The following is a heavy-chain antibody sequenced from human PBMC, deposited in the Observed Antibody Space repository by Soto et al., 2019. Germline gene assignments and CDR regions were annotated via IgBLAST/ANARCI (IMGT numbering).Heavy chain of an antibody. CDR3: TTEGFRVSGMDV. CDR2: IKSQTDGGTT. J-gene: IGHJ6*04. CDR1: GFTFSNAW. Sequence: EVQLVESGGGLVQPGCSLRLSCAALGFTFSNAWMSWVRQAPGKGLEWVGRIKSQTDGGTTDYAAPVKGRFTISRADSKNTLYLQMNSLKTEDTAVYYCTTEGFRVSGMDVWGKGTTVTVSS. D-gene: IGHD3-10*01. V-gene: IGHV3-15*01.